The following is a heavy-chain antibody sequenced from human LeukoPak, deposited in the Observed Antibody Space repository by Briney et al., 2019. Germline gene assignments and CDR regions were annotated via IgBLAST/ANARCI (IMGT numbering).Heavy chain of an antibody. V-gene: IGHV4-34*01. Sequence: PGGSLRLSCAASGFTFSNAWMSWVRQAPGKGLEWIGEINHSGSTNYNPSLKSRVTISVDTSKNQFSLKLSSVTAADTAVYYCARGQLLWFGELFAFDYWGQGTLVTVSS. J-gene: IGHJ4*02. CDR1: GFTFSNAW. D-gene: IGHD3-10*01. CDR2: INHSGST. CDR3: ARGQLLWFGELFAFDY.